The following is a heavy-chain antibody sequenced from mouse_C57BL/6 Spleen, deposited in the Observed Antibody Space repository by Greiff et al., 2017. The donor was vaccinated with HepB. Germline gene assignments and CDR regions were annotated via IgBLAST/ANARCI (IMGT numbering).Heavy chain of an antibody. V-gene: IGHV1-53*01. CDR3: ARSDYYGSSLYYFDY. CDR2: INPSNGGT. Sequence: QVQLQQPGTELVKPGASVKLSCKAYGYTFTSYWMHWVKQRPGQGLEWIGNINPSNGGTNYNEKFKSKATLTVDKSSSTAYMQLSSLTSEDSAVYYCARSDYYGSSLYYFDYWGQGTTLTVSS. J-gene: IGHJ2*01. CDR1: GYTFTSYW. D-gene: IGHD1-1*01.